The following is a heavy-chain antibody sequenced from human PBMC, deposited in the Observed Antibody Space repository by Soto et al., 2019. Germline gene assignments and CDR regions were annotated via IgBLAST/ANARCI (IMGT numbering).Heavy chain of an antibody. J-gene: IGHJ5*02. D-gene: IGHD3-10*02. CDR1: GGSFSSSSYY. CDR2: IYCSGTT. V-gene: IGHV4-39*07. Sequence: PSETLSLTCTVSGGSFSSSSYYRGWIRQPPGKGLEWIGSIYCSGTTNYNASLKSRVAISVDTSKNQFSLKLSSVTAADTAVYYCARTLFGWGIWFDPWGQGTLVTVSS. CDR3: ARTLFGWGIWFDP.